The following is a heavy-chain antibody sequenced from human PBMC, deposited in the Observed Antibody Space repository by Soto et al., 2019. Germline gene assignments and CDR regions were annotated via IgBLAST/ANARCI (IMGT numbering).Heavy chain of an antibody. CDR1: GYSFTSYW. CDR2: IYPGDSDT. Sequence: ESLKISCKGSGYSFTSYWIGWVRQMPGKGLEWMGIIYPGDSDTRYSPSFQGQVTISADKSITTAYLQWSSLKASDTAMYYCARHRCSGVAAANAGLDPCGQATLVTVSS. D-gene: IGHD2-2*01. V-gene: IGHV5-51*01. J-gene: IGHJ5*02. CDR3: ARHRCSGVAAANAGLDP.